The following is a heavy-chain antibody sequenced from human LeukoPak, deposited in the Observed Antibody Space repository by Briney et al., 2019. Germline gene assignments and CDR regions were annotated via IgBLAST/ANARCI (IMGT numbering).Heavy chain of an antibody. CDR3: LISSGWRLDH. D-gene: IGHD6-19*01. CDR1: GDSVSSSEW. V-gene: IGHV4-4*02. J-gene: IGHJ4*02. Sequence: SETLSLTCAVSGDSVSSSEWWSWVRQPPGKGLEWIGEIFYTGSTNCNPSLKSRVTISLDKSKNQFSLNLSSVTAADSAVYYCLISSGWRLDHWGQGTLVTVSS. CDR2: IFYTGST.